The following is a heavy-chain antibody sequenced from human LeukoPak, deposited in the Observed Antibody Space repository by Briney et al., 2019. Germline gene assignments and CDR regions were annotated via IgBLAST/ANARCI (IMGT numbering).Heavy chain of an antibody. Sequence: PGGSLTLSCAASGFTFRSYEMHWVRHTPATGLEWLELIWHDGRNPDYADYVKGRFVISRDNSKNTVFLQMNSLRADDTAVYYCARRMYDYWSARYPLAFNFWGQGTPVTVSS. CDR3: ARRMYDYWSARYPLAFNF. CDR1: GFTFRSYE. CDR2: IWHDGRNP. D-gene: IGHD3-3*01. J-gene: IGHJ4*02. V-gene: IGHV3-33*08.